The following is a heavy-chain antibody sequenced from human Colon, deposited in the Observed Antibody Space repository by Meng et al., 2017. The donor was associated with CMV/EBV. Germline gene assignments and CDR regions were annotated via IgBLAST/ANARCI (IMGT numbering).Heavy chain of an antibody. CDR3: AKGWGSVMDV. D-gene: IGHD3-16*01. J-gene: IGHJ6*02. V-gene: IGHV3-74*01. Sequence: GESLKISCATSGFIFSNYWMHWVRQAPGKGLVWVSRIKNDGSTTNYADSVRGRFTISRDNTKNTLYLQMNSLRAEDTAVYYCAKGWGSVMDVWGQGTTVTVSS. CDR2: IKNDGSTT. CDR1: GFIFSNYW.